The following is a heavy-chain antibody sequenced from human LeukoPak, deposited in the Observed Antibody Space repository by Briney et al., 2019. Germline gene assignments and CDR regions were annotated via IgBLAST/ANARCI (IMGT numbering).Heavy chain of an antibody. CDR3: AKDARRTSGWYFFDS. J-gene: IGHJ4*02. CDR2: ISDSGSIT. D-gene: IGHD6-19*01. V-gene: IGHV3-23*01. CDR1: GFAFSSQA. Sequence: GGSLRLSCAASGFAFSSQAMGWVRQAPGKGLEWVSVISDSGSITYYADSVKGRFTISRDNSKNTLFLQMNNLRVEDTAVYYCAKDARRTSGWYFFDSWGQGTLVTVSS.